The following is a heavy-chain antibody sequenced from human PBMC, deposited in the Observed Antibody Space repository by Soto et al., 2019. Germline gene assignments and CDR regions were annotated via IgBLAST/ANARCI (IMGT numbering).Heavy chain of an antibody. CDR1: GFTFSSYS. D-gene: IGHD4-17*01. CDR3: ARGGPYGDYVSFDYFDY. V-gene: IGHV3-21*01. Sequence: EVQLVESGGGLVKPGGSLRLSCAASGFTFSSYSMNWVRQAPGKWLEWVSSISSSSSYIYYADSVKGRFTISRDNAKNSLYLQMNSLRAEDTAVYYCARGGPYGDYVSFDYFDYWGQGTLVTVSS. J-gene: IGHJ4*02. CDR2: ISSSSSYI.